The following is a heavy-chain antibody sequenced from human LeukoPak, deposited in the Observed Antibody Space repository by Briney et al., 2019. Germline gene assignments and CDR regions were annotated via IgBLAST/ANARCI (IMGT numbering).Heavy chain of an antibody. CDR1: GGSISSYY. CDR2: IYTSGST. D-gene: IGHD1-26*01. J-gene: IGHJ3*02. V-gene: IGHV4-4*07. CDR3: ARADGTGATRAAFDI. Sequence: PSESLSLTCTVSGGSISSYYWSWIRQPAGKGLEWIGRIYTSGSTNYNPCLKSRVTMSVVTSKNQFSLKLSSVTAADTAVYYCARADGTGATRAAFDIWGQGTMVTVSS.